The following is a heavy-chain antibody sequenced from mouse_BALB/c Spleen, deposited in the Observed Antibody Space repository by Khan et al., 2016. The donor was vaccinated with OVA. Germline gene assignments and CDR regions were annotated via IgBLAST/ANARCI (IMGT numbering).Heavy chain of an antibody. CDR2: IFYSGTT. Sequence: EVQLQESGPGLVKPSQTVSLTCTVTGISITTGNYRWSWIRQFPGNKLEWIGYIFYSGTTTSNPSLASRASNTRDTSKNQFYLDMNTLTAEDRATYYCARDRGGFYSYYFDYWGQGTTLTVAS. J-gene: IGHJ2*01. V-gene: IGHV3-5*02. D-gene: IGHD2-3*01. CDR1: GISITTGNYR. CDR3: ARDRGGFYSYYFDY.